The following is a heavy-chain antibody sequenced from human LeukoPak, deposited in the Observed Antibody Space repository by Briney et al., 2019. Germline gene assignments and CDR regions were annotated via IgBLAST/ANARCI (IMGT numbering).Heavy chain of an antibody. Sequence: GGSLRLSCAASGFTFSSYAMGWVRQAPGKGLEWVSGMSGSGSSTYYADSVKGRFTISRDNSKNTLYLQMNSLRAEDTALYHCARGNGLYCSSTSCYIDPMDVWGQGTTVTVSS. D-gene: IGHD2-2*02. CDR1: GFTFSSYA. V-gene: IGHV3-23*01. CDR3: ARGNGLYCSSTSCYIDPMDV. CDR2: MSGSGSST. J-gene: IGHJ6*02.